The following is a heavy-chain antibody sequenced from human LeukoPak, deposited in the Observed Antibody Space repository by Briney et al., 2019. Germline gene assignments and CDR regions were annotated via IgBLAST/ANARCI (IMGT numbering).Heavy chain of an antibody. Sequence: PGGSLRLSCAASGFTFSSYAMSWVRQAPGKGLEWVSAISGSGDSTYYADSVKGRFTISRDNSKNTLYLQMNSLRAEDTAVYYCAKDGPPIVVVVAATPGYFDYWGQGTLVTVSS. J-gene: IGHJ4*02. CDR2: ISGSGDST. CDR3: AKDGPPIVVVVAATPGYFDY. D-gene: IGHD2-15*01. V-gene: IGHV3-23*01. CDR1: GFTFSSYA.